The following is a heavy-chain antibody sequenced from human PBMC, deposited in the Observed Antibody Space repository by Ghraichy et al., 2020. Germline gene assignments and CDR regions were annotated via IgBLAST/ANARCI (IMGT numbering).Heavy chain of an antibody. CDR3: ARDGRYSYGYAFDI. V-gene: IGHV4-38-2*02. CDR2: IYHSGST. Sequence: SETLSLTCTVSGYSISSGYYWGWIQQPPGKGLEWIGSIYHSGSTYYNPSLKSRVIISVDTSKNQLSLKLSSVTAADTAVYYCARDGRYSYGYAFDIWGQGTMVTVSS. D-gene: IGHD5-18*01. J-gene: IGHJ3*02. CDR1: GYSISSGYY.